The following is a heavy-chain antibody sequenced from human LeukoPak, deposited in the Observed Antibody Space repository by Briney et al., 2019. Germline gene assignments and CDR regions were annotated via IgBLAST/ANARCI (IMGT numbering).Heavy chain of an antibody. CDR2: IKQDESEK. J-gene: IGHJ4*02. V-gene: IGHV3-7*04. D-gene: IGHD6-13*01. Sequence: PGGSLRLSCAASGFTFSSYWMSWVRQAPGKGLEWVANIKQDESEKYYVDSVKGRFTISRDNAKNSPYLQMNSLRAEDTAVYYCARVSIAAAGTFCYFDYWGQGTLVTVSS. CDR1: GFTFSSYW. CDR3: ARVSIAAAGTFCYFDY.